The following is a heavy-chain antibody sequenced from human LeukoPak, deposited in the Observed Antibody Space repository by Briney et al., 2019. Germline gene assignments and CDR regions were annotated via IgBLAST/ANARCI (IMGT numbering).Heavy chain of an antibody. J-gene: IGHJ6*03. D-gene: IGHD3-10*01. V-gene: IGHV3-23*01. CDR1: GFTVSTSA. Sequence: GGSLRLSCAAAGFTVSTSAMSWVRQAPGKGLEWVSGISGSGGGTYCADSVKGRFTTSRDNSKNTLYLQMNSLRAEDTAVYYCAKVFGSGSYYYYYMDVWGKGTTVTISS. CDR2: ISGSGGGT. CDR3: AKVFGSGSYYYYYMDV.